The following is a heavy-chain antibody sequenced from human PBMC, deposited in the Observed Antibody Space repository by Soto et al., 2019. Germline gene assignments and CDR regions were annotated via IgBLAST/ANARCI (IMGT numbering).Heavy chain of an antibody. CDR3: ARVAVAGTRVDY. J-gene: IGHJ4*02. CDR1: GGSISHYY. V-gene: IGHV4-59*12. CDR2: IYHSGST. D-gene: IGHD6-19*01. Sequence: SETLSLTCTVSGGSISHYYWSWIRQPPGKGLEWIGEIYHSGSTNYNPSLKSRVTISVDKSKNQFSLKLSSVTAADTAVYYCARVAVAGTRVDYWGQGTLVTVSS.